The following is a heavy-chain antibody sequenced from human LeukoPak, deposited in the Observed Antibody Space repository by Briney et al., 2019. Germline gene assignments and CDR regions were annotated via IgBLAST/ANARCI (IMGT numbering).Heavy chain of an antibody. V-gene: IGHV3-23*01. CDR2: ISGGGGST. CDR1: GFTFTSYS. CDR3: AKEYDSGGYGAYFDY. J-gene: IGHJ4*02. Sequence: GGSLRLSCAASGFTFTSYSMNWVRQAPGKGLEWVSTISGGGGSTYYADSVKGRFTLSRDNSRNTLDLQMNSLGPEDTAVYYCAKEYDSGGYGAYFDYWGQGTLVTVSS. D-gene: IGHD3-10*01.